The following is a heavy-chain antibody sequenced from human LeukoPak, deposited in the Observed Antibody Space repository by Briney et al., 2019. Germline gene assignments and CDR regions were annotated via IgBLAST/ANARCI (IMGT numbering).Heavy chain of an antibody. D-gene: IGHD2-15*01. Sequence: GESLKISCKGSGYSFTSYWIGWVRHLPGKGLEWMGIIYPGDSDTRYSPSFQGQVTISADKSISTAYLHWSSLKASDTAMYYCARSVVVPSGYFDYWGQGTLVTVSS. CDR3: ARSVVVPSGYFDY. CDR1: GYSFTSYW. V-gene: IGHV5-51*01. CDR2: IYPGDSDT. J-gene: IGHJ4*02.